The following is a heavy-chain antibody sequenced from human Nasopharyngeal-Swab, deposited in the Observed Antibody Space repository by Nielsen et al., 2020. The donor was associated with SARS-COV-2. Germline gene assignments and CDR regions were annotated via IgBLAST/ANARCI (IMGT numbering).Heavy chain of an antibody. D-gene: IGHD2-15*01. Sequence: GVSLKISCAASGFTFSDSAIHWVRQASGEGLEWVARIRSKGNNYATAYSASVKGRFIIFRDDPTNTAYLQMNSLKTEDTAMYYCTRCGGGCYSGRDYWGQGTLVTVSS. CDR3: TRCGGGCYSGRDY. J-gene: IGHJ4*02. CDR1: GFTFSDSA. V-gene: IGHV3-73*01. CDR2: IRSKGNNYAT.